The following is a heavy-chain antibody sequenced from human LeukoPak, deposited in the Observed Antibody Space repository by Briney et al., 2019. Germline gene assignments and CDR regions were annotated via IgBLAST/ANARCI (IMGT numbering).Heavy chain of an antibody. J-gene: IGHJ4*02. Sequence: GGSLRLSCAASGFTFSSYAMSWVRQAPGKGLEWVSAISGSGGSTYYADSVKGRFTISRDNSKNTLYLQMNSLRAEDTAVYYCAKDADSSSWYHPASASDYWGQGTLVTVSS. CDR1: GFTFSSYA. CDR2: ISGSGGST. D-gene: IGHD6-13*01. CDR3: AKDADSSSWYHPASASDY. V-gene: IGHV3-23*01.